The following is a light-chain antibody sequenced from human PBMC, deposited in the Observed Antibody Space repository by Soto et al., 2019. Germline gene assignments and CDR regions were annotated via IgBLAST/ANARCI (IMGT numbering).Light chain of an antibody. CDR2: DIS. Sequence: DIQMTQSPSSLSVSVGDRGTLTCRASQRVGKYLAWFQQKPVSSPESLIYDISTLPSGVPSKFSGSGSGTDFTLTINSLQPEDSATYYCQQYHTYPRTFGQGTRLEIK. J-gene: IGKJ5*01. CDR3: QQYHTYPRT. CDR1: QRVGKY. V-gene: IGKV1-16*02.